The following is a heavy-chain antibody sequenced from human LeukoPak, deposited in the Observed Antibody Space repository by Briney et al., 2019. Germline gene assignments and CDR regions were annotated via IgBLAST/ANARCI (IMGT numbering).Heavy chain of an antibody. J-gene: IGHJ3*02. Sequence: GESLKISCKGSGYRFTSYWIGWVRQMPGKGLEWMGIIYPGDSDTRYSPSFQGQVTISTDKSISTAYLQWSSLKASDTAMYYCAREYYDSSGYYKLGAFDIWGQGTMVTVSS. CDR2: IYPGDSDT. CDR3: AREYYDSSGYYKLGAFDI. V-gene: IGHV5-51*01. D-gene: IGHD3-22*01. CDR1: GYRFTSYW.